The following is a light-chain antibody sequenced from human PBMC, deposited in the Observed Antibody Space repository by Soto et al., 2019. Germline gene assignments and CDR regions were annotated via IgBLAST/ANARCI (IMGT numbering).Light chain of an antibody. CDR1: QSVNSNY. CDR3: QQYGTPRM. V-gene: IGKV3-20*01. J-gene: IGKJ1*01. Sequence: EIVLTQSPGTLCLSPGERATLSCRASQSVNSNYLAWYQQKPGQAPRLLMYDASNRATDIPDRFSGSGSGTDFTLTINSLEPEDFAVHYCQQYGTPRMFGQATKVDIK. CDR2: DAS.